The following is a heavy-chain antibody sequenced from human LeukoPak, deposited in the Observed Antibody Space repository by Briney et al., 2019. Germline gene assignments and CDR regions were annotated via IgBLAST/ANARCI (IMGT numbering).Heavy chain of an antibody. J-gene: IGHJ4*02. CDR1: GFTFSSYA. D-gene: IGHD6-13*01. V-gene: IGHV3-30-3*01. Sequence: PGGSLRLSCAASGFTFSSYAMHWVRQAPGKGLEWVAVISYDGSNKYYADSVKGRFTISRDNSKNTLYLQMNSLRAEDTAVYYCARRLAAAIDYWGQGTLVTVSS. CDR3: ARRLAAAIDY. CDR2: ISYDGSNK.